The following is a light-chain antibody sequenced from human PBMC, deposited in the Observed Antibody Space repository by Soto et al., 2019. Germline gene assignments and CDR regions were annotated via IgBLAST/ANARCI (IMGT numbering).Light chain of an antibody. Sequence: QSALTHQPSASGTPGQRVTISCSGSSSNIGTNYVYWYQQLPGTAPKLLIYANNQRPSGVPDRFSGSKSGTSASLAISGLRSEDEADYYCAAWDDSLSAWVFGGGTKVTVL. CDR3: AAWDDSLSAWV. CDR2: ANN. V-gene: IGLV1-47*01. CDR1: SSNIGTNY. J-gene: IGLJ3*02.